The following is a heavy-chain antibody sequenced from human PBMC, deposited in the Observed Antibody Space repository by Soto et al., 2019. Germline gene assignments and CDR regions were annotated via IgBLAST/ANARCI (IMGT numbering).Heavy chain of an antibody. CDR2: IGGGGRTT. Sequence: EVQLLESGGGLVQPGGSLSLSCAASAFTFNNYAMNWVRQAPGKGLEWVSGIGGGGRTTYYADSVKGRFTISRDNSNNTLFLQRNSLGAEDTAVYSSAKSRYSDSSGEGYDYWSQGTLVTVSS. CDR3: AKSRYSDSSGEGYDY. D-gene: IGHD3-22*01. CDR1: AFTFNNYA. J-gene: IGHJ4*02. V-gene: IGHV3-23*01.